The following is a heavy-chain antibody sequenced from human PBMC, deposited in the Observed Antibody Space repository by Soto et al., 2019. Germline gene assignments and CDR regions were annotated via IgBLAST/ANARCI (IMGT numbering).Heavy chain of an antibody. Sequence: QLVESGGGLVQPGESLRLSCAASGFTFSRYWMHWVRQSPEKGLVWVSHINTDGSNSNYADSVKGRFTISRDNAKNTLYLQMDGLEAEDTALYYCARAAYSSSWYADFWGKGTLVTVSS. CDR2: INTDGSNS. CDR1: GFTFSRYW. CDR3: ARAAYSSSWYADF. V-gene: IGHV3-74*02. J-gene: IGHJ4*02. D-gene: IGHD6-13*01.